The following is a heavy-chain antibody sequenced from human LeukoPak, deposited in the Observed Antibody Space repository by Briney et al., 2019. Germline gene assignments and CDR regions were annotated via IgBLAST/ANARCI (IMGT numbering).Heavy chain of an antibody. V-gene: IGHV3-30*04. CDR2: ISADGNNQ. CDR3: ARDQSGYTGSLFY. D-gene: IGHD1-26*01. CDR1: GFSFRSHA. Sequence: GRPLRLCCAASGFSFRSHALYWVRQAPGKGLEWVAVISADGNNQHYADPVKGRFSISRDISKNTLYLQMDTLRIDDTALYYCARDQSGYTGSLFYWGQGTLVIVSS. J-gene: IGHJ4*02.